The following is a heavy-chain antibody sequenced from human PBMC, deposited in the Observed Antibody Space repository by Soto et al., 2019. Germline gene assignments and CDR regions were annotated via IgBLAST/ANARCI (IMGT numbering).Heavy chain of an antibody. D-gene: IGHD3-10*01. J-gene: IGHJ4*02. CDR1: GGTFSDSV. CDR2: IVPIFGKA. Sequence: QVQLVQSGPEVKKPGSSVKVSCKASGGTFSDSVTSWVRQAPGQGLEWLGGIVPIFGKANLAEKFQDRGTISADESTSTAYMKLSSLRSEYTAVYYGARGRDESNYYFYYWGQGTLVTV. CDR3: ARGRDESNYYFYY. V-gene: IGHV1-69*01.